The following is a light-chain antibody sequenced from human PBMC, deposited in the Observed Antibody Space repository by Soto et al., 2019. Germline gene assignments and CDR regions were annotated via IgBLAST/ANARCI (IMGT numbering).Light chain of an antibody. J-gene: IGKJ1*01. CDR3: QQYNNWPRWT. CDR2: GAS. V-gene: IGKV3-15*01. CDR1: QSVSSN. Sequence: EFVLTQSPATLPVSPGERATLSCRASQSVSSNLAWYQQKPGQAPRLLIYGASTRATGIPARFSGSGSGTEFTLTISSLQSEDFAVYYCQQYNNWPRWTCGQGTKVDIK.